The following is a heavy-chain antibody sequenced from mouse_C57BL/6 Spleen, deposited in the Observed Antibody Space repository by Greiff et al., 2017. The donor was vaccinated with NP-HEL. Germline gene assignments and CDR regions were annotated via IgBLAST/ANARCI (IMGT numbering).Heavy chain of an antibody. CDR3: TSSSYYSSPFAY. CDR2: INPNNGGT. V-gene: IGHV1-26*01. Sequence: EVQLQQSGPELVKPGASVKISCKASGYTFTDYYMNWVKQSHGKSLEWIGDINPNNGGTSYNQKFKGKATLTVDKSSSTAYMELRSLPSEDSVVYYCTSSSYYSSPFAYWGQGTLVTVSA. D-gene: IGHD2-5*01. CDR1: GYTFTDYY. J-gene: IGHJ3*01.